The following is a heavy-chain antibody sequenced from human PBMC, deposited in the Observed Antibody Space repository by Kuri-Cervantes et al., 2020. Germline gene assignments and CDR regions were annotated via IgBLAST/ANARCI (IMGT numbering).Heavy chain of an antibody. CDR2: IYSGGST. D-gene: IGHD3-10*01. J-gene: IGHJ4*02. CDR3: ARVRFGDYANDY. V-gene: IGHV3-53*01. CDR1: GFTVSSNY. Sequence: ETLSLTCAASGFTVSSNYMSWVRQAPGKGLEWVSVIYSGGSTYYADSVKGRFTISRDNSKNTLYLQMNSLRAEDTAVYYCARVRFGDYANDYWGQGTLVTVSS.